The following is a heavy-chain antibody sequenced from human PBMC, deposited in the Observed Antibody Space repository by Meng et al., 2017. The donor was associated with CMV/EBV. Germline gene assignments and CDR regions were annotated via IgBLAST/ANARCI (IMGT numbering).Heavy chain of an antibody. D-gene: IGHD2-2*01. CDR1: GYTFTGYY. Sequence: ASVKVSCKASGYTFTGYYMHLVRQAPGQGLEWMGWINPNSDGTNYAQKFQGRVTMTRDTSISTAYMELSRLRSDDTAVYYCERDQSSTSYYYYGMNVWGKGTTVTVSS. V-gene: IGHV1-2*02. J-gene: IGHJ6*04. CDR3: ERDQSSTSYYYYGMNV. CDR2: INPNSDGT.